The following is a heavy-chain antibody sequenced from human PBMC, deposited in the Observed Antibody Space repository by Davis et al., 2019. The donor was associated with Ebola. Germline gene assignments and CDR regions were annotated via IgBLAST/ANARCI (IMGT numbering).Heavy chain of an antibody. CDR1: GYTFTGYF. CDR2: INPNSGGT. D-gene: IGHD2-2*01. Sequence: ASVKVSCKASGYTFTGYFIHWVRQAPGQGLEWMGSINPNSGGTNYAQKFQGRVTMTRATSISTAHMEMSRLRSDDTAVYYCARPDCGSTTCLFDSWGQGTLVTVSS. V-gene: IGHV1-2*02. J-gene: IGHJ4*02. CDR3: ARPDCGSTTCLFDS.